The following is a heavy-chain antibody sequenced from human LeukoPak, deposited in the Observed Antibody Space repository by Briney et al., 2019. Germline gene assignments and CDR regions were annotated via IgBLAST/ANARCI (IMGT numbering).Heavy chain of an antibody. D-gene: IGHD3-9*01. J-gene: IGHJ3*02. CDR1: GGSISSSNW. CDR2: IYHSGST. Sequence: SETLSLTCAVSGGSISSSNWWSWVRQPPGKGLEWIGEIYHSGSTNYNPSLKSRVTISVDKSKNQFSLKLSSVTAADTAVYYCAGRYFDWVPDAFDIWGQGTMVTVSS. V-gene: IGHV4-4*02. CDR3: AGRYFDWVPDAFDI.